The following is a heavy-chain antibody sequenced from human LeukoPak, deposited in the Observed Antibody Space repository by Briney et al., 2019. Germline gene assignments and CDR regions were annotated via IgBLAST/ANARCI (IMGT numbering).Heavy chain of an antibody. Sequence: GGSLRLSCAASGFTFSSYWMSWVRQAPGKGLEWVANIKQDGSEEYYVDSVKGRFTISRDNAKNSLYLQMNSLRAEDTAVYYCAREGSGGVVVPAAILNAEYFQHWGQGTLVTVSS. D-gene: IGHD2-2*01. CDR3: AREGSGGVVVPAAILNAEYFQH. CDR1: GFTFSSYW. V-gene: IGHV3-7*01. CDR2: IKQDGSEE. J-gene: IGHJ1*01.